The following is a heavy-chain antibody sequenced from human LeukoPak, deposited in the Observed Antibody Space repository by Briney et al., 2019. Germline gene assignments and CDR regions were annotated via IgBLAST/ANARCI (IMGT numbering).Heavy chain of an antibody. Sequence: SETLSLTCTVSGGSISSYYWSWIRQPPGKGLEWIGYIYYSGSTNYNPSLKSRVTISVDTSKNQFSLKLSSVTAADTAVYYCARVKYSSGRNAFDIWGQGTMVTVSS. CDR1: GGSISSYY. D-gene: IGHD6-19*01. CDR3: ARVKYSSGRNAFDI. V-gene: IGHV4-59*12. CDR2: IYYSGST. J-gene: IGHJ3*02.